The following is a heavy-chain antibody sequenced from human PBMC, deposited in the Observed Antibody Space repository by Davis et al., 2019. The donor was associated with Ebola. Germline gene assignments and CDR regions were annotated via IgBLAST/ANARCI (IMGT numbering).Heavy chain of an antibody. CDR1: GFTFSKSV. V-gene: IGHV3-30*04. CDR3: ARDGGDGYTSGWFFDY. Sequence: GESLKISCAASGFTFSKSVMHWVRQAPGKDLEWLSVMVHDGSIDYYADSVKGRFIISRDNSQNTLYLQMNRLTNEDTAVYYCARDGGDGYTSGWFFDYWGQGTLVTVSS. CDR2: MVHDGSID. J-gene: IGHJ4*02. D-gene: IGHD6-19*01.